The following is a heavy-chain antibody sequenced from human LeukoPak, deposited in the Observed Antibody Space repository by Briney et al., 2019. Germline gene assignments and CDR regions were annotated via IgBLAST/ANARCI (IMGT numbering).Heavy chain of an antibody. V-gene: IGHV4-34*01. CDR2: INHSGST. J-gene: IGHJ4*02. Sequence: SETLSLTCAVYGGSFSGYYWSWIRQPPGKGLEWIGEINHSGSTNYNPSLKSRVTISVDTSKNQFSLKLSSVTAADTAVYYCARGPYFDYWGQGTLVTVSS. CDR1: GGSFSGYY. CDR3: ARGPYFDY.